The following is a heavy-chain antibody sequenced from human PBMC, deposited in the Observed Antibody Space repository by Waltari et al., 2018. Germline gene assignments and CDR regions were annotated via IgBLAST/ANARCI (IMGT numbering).Heavy chain of an antibody. CDR1: YW. CDR2: IKQDGSEK. Sequence: YWMSWVRQAPGKGLEWVANIKQDGSEKYYVDSVKGRFTISRDNAKNSLYLQMNSLRAEDTAVYYCARIYYGDYVVYWGQGTLVTVSS. CDR3: ARIYYGDYVVY. V-gene: IGHV3-7*03. J-gene: IGHJ4*02. D-gene: IGHD4-17*01.